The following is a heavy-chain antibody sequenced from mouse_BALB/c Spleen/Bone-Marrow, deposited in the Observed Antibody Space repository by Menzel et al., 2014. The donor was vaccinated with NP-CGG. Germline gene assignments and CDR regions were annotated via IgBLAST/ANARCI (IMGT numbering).Heavy chain of an antibody. V-gene: IGHV5-17*02. J-gene: IGHJ2*01. Sequence: EVMLVESGGGLVQPGGSRKLSCAASGFTFSSFGMHWVRQAPEKGLEWVAYISSGSSTIFYADTVKGRFTVSRDNPKNTLLLQMTSLRSEDTAMYFCTRGGNWDDFDSWGQGTTLTVSS. CDR3: TRGGNWDDFDS. D-gene: IGHD4-1*01. CDR1: GFTFSSFG. CDR2: ISSGSSTI.